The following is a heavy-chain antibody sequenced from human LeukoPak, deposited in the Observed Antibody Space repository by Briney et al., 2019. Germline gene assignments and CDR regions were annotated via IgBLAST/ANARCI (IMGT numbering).Heavy chain of an antibody. Sequence: SETLSLTCTVSGGSISSYYWSWIRQPAGKGLEWIGRIYTSGSTGYNPSLKSRVTMSVDTSKNQFSLKLSSVTAADTAVYYCARDRVTRYGSGSWVDYWGQGTLVTVSS. D-gene: IGHD3-10*01. CDR3: ARDRVTRYGSGSWVDY. J-gene: IGHJ4*02. CDR1: GGSISSYY. V-gene: IGHV4-4*07. CDR2: IYTSGST.